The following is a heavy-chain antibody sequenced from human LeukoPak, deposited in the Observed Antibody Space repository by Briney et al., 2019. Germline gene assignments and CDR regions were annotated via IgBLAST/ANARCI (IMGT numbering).Heavy chain of an antibody. CDR2: ISSSSSYI. J-gene: IGHJ6*03. V-gene: IGHV3-21*01. CDR1: GFTFSSYS. Sequence: PGGSLRLSCAASGFTFSSYSMNWVRQAPGKGLEWVSSISSSSSYIYYADSVKGRFTISRDNAKNSLYLQMNSLRAEDTAVYYCAMGYGSGSYYYYYYMDVWGKGTTVTVSS. D-gene: IGHD3-10*01. CDR3: AMGYGSGSYYYYYYMDV.